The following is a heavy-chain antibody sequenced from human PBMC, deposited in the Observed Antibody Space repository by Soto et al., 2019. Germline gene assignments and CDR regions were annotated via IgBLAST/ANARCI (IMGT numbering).Heavy chain of an antibody. Sequence: SLRLSCAASGLTFDDYAMHWVRQAPGKGLEWVSGISWNSGSIGYADSVKGRFTISRDNAKNSLYLQMNSLRAEDTALYYCAKEGYSGELDYWGQGTLVTVSS. CDR2: ISWNSGSI. V-gene: IGHV3-9*01. J-gene: IGHJ4*02. CDR1: GLTFDDYA. D-gene: IGHD5-12*01. CDR3: AKEGYSGELDY.